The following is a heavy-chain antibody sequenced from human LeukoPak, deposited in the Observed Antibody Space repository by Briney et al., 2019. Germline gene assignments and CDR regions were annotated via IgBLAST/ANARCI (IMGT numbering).Heavy chain of an antibody. V-gene: IGHV3-7*03. D-gene: IGHD6-13*01. CDR1: GFIFSSYW. CDR3: ARPIAAAAWEYYYYGMDV. CDR2: IKQDGSEK. Sequence: PGGSLRLSCAASGFIFSSYWMSWVRQAPGKGLEWVANIKQDGSEKHYVDSVKGRFTISRDNAQNSLYLQMNSLRAEDTAVYYCARPIAAAAWEYYYYGMDVWGQGTTVTVSS. J-gene: IGHJ6*02.